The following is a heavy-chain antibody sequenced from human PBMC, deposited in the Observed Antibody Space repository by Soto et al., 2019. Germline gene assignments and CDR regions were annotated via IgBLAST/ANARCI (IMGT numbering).Heavy chain of an antibody. CDR2: ISSTGTTI. D-gene: IGHD6-6*01. V-gene: IGHV3-11*01. J-gene: IGHJ3*01. Sequence: QEHLVGSGGGLVKPGGSLRLSCAASGFTLSDYYMSWIRQAPGEGLEWVSYISSTGTTIYYADSVKGRFSISRDNAKNSLYLEMNSLRADDTAVYYCARRPAFDLWGQGTLVTVSS. CDR1: GFTLSDYY. CDR3: ARRPAFDL.